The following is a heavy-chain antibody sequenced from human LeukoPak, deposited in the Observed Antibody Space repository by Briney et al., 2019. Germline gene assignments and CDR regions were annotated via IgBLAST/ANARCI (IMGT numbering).Heavy chain of an antibody. D-gene: IGHD3-22*01. CDR3: ARQTRGYYGNWFDP. CDR2: IHYSEST. CDR1: GGSINSYY. J-gene: IGHJ5*02. V-gene: IGHV4-59*08. Sequence: SETLSLTCTVSGGSINSYYWSWIRQPPGKGLEWIGYIHYSESTNYNPSLKSRVTISLDTSKHQFSLKLTSVTAADPAVYYCARQTRGYYGNWFDPWGQGTLVTVSS.